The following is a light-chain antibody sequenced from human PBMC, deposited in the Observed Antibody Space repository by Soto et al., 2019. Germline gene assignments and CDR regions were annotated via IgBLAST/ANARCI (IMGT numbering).Light chain of an antibody. J-gene: IGKJ1*01. CDR2: GAS. CDR1: QSISSSS. Sequence: EIVLTQSPGTLSLSPGERATLSCRASQSISSSSLAWYQQKRGQAPRLLIYGASNRATGIPARFSGSGSGTDFTLTIGSLEPEDFAVYYCQQRSTWPLTFGQGTKVDIK. V-gene: IGKV3-11*01. CDR3: QQRSTWPLT.